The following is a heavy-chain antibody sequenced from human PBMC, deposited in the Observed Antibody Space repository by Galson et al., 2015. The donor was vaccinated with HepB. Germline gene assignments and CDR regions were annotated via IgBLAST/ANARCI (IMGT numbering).Heavy chain of an antibody. V-gene: IGHV1-69*13. CDR3: ARDLGHITMVQGYMDV. J-gene: IGHJ6*03. Sequence: SVKVSCKASGGTFSSYAISWVRQAPGQGLEWMGGIIPIFGTANYAQKFQGRVTITADESTSTAYMELSSLRSEDTAVYYCARDLGHITMVQGYMDVWGKGTTVTVSS. D-gene: IGHD3-10*01. CDR2: IIPIFGTA. CDR1: GGTFSSYA.